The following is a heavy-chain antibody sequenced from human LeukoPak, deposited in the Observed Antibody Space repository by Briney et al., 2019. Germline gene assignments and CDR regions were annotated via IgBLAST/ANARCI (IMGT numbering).Heavy chain of an antibody. V-gene: IGHV5-51*01. CDR3: ARRWRSCSDGFCSPLYFDS. CDR2: IYPGDSDT. CDR1: GYSFTNYW. J-gene: IGHJ4*02. Sequence: GESLKISCQASGYSFTNYWIGWVRQMSGKGLEWMGIIYPGDSDTRYSPDFEGQVTFSVDKSINTAYLQWSSLKASDTAMYYCARRWRSCSDGFCSPLYFDSWGQGTLVTVAS. D-gene: IGHD2-15*01.